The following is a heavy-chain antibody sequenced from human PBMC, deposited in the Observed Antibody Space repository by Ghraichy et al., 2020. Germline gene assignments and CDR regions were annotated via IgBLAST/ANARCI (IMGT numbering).Heavy chain of an antibody. CDR3: ARFSSSRTAILHY. J-gene: IGHJ4*02. Sequence: SETLSLTCTVSGTSMNNYYWTWIRQPPGKGLEWFGYIYYSGSTNYNPSLKSRVTISVDTSKNQFSLNLSSVTAADTAVYYCARFSSSRTAILHYWGQGTLVTVSA. CDR1: GTSMNNYY. D-gene: IGHD2-21*02. V-gene: IGHV4-59*01. CDR2: IYYSGST.